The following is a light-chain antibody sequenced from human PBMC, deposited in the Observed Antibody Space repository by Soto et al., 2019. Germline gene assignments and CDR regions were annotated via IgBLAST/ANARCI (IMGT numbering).Light chain of an antibody. CDR2: DES. J-gene: IGKJ4*01. Sequence: IVLTQSPATLSVSPGERATLSCRASQSVXINFGWYEQKPGQAPRLLIXDESTRATGVPARFSGSGSGREFTLTISNLQSEDFSLYYCQQYNDWPPRTFGGGTKVDIK. CDR3: QQYNDWPPRT. CDR1: QSVXIN. V-gene: IGKV3-15*01.